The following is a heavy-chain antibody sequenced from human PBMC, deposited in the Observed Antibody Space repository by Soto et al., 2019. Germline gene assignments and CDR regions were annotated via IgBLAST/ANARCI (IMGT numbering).Heavy chain of an antibody. D-gene: IGHD2-15*01. Sequence: ASVKVSCKASGYTFTGYYMHWVRQAPGQGLEWMGWINPNSGGTNYAQKFQGRVTMTRDTSISTAYMELSRLRSDDTAVYYCVRDPPQYCSGGSCYSFAFDYWGQGTLVTVSS. CDR2: INPNSGGT. CDR1: GYTFTGYY. CDR3: VRDPPQYCSGGSCYSFAFDY. V-gene: IGHV1-2*02. J-gene: IGHJ4*02.